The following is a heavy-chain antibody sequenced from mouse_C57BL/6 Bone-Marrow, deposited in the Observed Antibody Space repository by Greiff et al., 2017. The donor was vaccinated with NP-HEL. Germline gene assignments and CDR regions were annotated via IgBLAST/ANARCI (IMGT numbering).Heavy chain of an antibody. J-gene: IGHJ3*01. V-gene: IGHV7-1*01. CDR1: GFTFSDFY. Sequence: EVHVVESGGGLVQSGRSLRLSCATSGFTFSDFYMEWVRQAPGKGLEWIAASRNKANDYTTEYSASVKGRFNVSRDTSQSILYLQMHALRAEDTAIYYCARDADGYYGFAYWGQGTLVTVSA. CDR2: SRNKANDYTT. CDR3: ARDADGYYGFAY. D-gene: IGHD2-3*01.